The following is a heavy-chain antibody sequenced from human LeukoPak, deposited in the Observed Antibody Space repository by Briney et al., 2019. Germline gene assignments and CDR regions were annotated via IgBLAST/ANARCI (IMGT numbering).Heavy chain of an antibody. CDR1: GGSTSSYY. Sequence: SETLSLTCTVSGGSTSSYYWSWIRQPPGKGLEWIGYIYYSGSTNYNPSLKSRVTILVDTSKNQFSLKLSSVTAADTAVYYCARGGAAAVGYWGQGTLVTVSS. V-gene: IGHV4-59*01. CDR2: IYYSGST. CDR3: ARGGAAAVGY. J-gene: IGHJ4*02. D-gene: IGHD6-13*01.